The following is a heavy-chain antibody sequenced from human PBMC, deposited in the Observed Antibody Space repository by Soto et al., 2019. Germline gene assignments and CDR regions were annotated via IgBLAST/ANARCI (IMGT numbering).Heavy chain of an antibody. Sequence: GGSLRLSCAASGFTFSSYWMHWVRQAPGKGLVWVSRINSDGSSTSYADSVKGRFTISRDNAKNTLYLQMNSLRAEDTAVYYCASPRPYGDTHYRGQGTLITGSS. CDR1: GFTFSSYW. D-gene: IGHD4-17*01. CDR2: INSDGSST. V-gene: IGHV3-74*01. CDR3: ASPRPYGDTHY. J-gene: IGHJ4*02.